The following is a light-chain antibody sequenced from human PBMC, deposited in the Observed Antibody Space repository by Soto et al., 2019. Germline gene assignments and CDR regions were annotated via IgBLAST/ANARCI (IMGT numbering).Light chain of an antibody. J-gene: IGLJ2*01. CDR1: KLGDKF. Sequence: SYELTQPPSVSVSPGQTARITCSGDKLGDKFASWYQQKPGQSPVLVIYQDDNRPSGIPERFSGSNSGNTAALTISGTQAMDEADYYCPAWDSSTVVFGGGTKLTVL. V-gene: IGLV3-1*01. CDR2: QDD. CDR3: PAWDSSTVV.